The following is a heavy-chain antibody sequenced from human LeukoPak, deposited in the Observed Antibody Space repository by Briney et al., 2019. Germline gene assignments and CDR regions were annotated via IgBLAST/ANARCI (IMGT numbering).Heavy chain of an antibody. D-gene: IGHD6-13*01. CDR2: ISAYNGNT. V-gene: IGHV1-18*01. CDR1: GYTFTSYG. CDR3: ARDSNRYSSSWYGYYYYYMDV. J-gene: IGHJ6*03. Sequence: GAAVKVSCKASGYTFTSYGISWVRQAPVQGLEWMGWISAYNGNTNYAQKLQGRVTMTTDTSTSTAYMELRSLRSDDTAVYYCARDSNRYSSSWYGYYYYYMDVWGKGTTVTVSS.